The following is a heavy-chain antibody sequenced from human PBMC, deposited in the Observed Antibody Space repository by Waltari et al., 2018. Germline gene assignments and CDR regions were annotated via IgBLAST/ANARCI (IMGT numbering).Heavy chain of an antibody. CDR3: AREGAARDWFDP. J-gene: IGHJ5*02. V-gene: IGHV4-34*01. CDR2: INHSGST. Sequence: QVQLQQWGAGLLKPSETLSLTCAVYGGSFSGYYWSWIRQPPGKGLEWIGEINHSGSTNYNPSLKSRGTISVDTSKNQFSLKLSSVTAADTAVYYCAREGAARDWFDPWGQGTLVTVSS. D-gene: IGHD6-6*01. CDR1: GGSFSGYY.